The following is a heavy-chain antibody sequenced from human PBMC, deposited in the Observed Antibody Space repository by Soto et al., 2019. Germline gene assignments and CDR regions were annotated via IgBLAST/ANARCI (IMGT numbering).Heavy chain of an antibody. D-gene: IGHD6-19*01. J-gene: IGHJ4*02. CDR3: VRHQRYSSGWYIDY. CDR1: GGSINSANYY. Sequence: QLQLQESGPGLVKPSETLSLTCTVSGGSINSANYYWGWIRQPPGKGLEWIGNVYYRGTTYYNPSLMGLVTISVATSKNQFTLKLSSVTAADSAVFFCVRHQRYSSGWYIDYWGQGTPVTASS. CDR2: VYYRGTT. V-gene: IGHV4-39*01.